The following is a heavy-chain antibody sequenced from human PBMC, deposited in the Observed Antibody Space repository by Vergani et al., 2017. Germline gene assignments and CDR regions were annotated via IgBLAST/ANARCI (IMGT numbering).Heavy chain of an antibody. CDR3: ARGQWLPTLSFDY. D-gene: IGHD6-19*01. CDR2: INPNSGGT. Sequence: QVQLVQSGAEVEKPGASVKVSCKASGYTFTGYYMHWLRQAPGQGLVWMGWINPNSGGTNYEQKFQGRVTMTRDTSISTAYMELSRLRADDTAVYYCARGQWLPTLSFDYWGQGTLVTVSS. CDR1: GYTFTGYY. V-gene: IGHV1-2*02. J-gene: IGHJ4*02.